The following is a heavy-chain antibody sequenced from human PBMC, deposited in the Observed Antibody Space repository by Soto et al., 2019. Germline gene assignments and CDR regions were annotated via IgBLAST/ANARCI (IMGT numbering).Heavy chain of an antibody. D-gene: IGHD6-13*01. CDR1: GGSIGTSGYY. CDR3: ARPEPYTPGGTY. Sequence: KSSETLSLTCTVSGGSIGTSGYYWGWIRQPPGKGLEWIGNIHYSGSASYSPSLKSRVTISVDTSKNQFSLNLNSVTAADTAVYNCARPEPYTPGGTYWGQGVLVTVS. V-gene: IGHV4-39*07. J-gene: IGHJ4*02. CDR2: IHYSGSA.